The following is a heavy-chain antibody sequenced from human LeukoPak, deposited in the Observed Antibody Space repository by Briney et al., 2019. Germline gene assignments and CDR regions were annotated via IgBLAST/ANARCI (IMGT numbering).Heavy chain of an antibody. CDR2: ISSSSSTI. D-gene: IGHD1-26*01. CDR1: GFTFSSYS. V-gene: IGHV3-48*01. CDR3: ARGIVGALETVFDY. J-gene: IGHJ4*02. Sequence: GGSLRLSCAASGFTFSSYSMNWVRQAPGKGLEWVSYISSSSSTIYYADSVKGRFTISRDNAKNSLYLQMNSLRAEDTAVYYCARGIVGALETVFDYWGQGTLVTVSS.